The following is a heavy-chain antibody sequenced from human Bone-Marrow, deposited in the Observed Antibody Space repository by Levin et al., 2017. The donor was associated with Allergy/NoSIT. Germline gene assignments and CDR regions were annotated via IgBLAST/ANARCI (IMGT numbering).Heavy chain of an antibody. CDR1: GGSISTDNW. D-gene: IGHD3/OR15-3a*01. CDR3: AREKGTGTHMGFDY. V-gene: IGHV4-4*02. CDR2: IYHSGST. J-gene: IGHJ4*02. Sequence: RSGGSLRLSCVVSGGSISTDNWWSWFRQPPGKGLEWLGEIYHSGSTNYSPSLKSRVTISVDTSKNHFSLSLTSVTAADTAVYYCAREKGTGTHMGFDYWGQGTLVTVSS.